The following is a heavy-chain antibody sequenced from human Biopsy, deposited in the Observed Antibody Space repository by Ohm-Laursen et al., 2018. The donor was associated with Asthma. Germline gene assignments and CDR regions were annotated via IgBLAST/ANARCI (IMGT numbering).Heavy chain of an antibody. D-gene: IGHD4-17*01. CDR2: HDHEEGGT. V-gene: IGHV1-24*01. CDR1: GYSLTDLS. CDR3: ASDFPKDYVRYNFQF. Sequence: SVNVSCKISGYSLTDLSMHWVRQAPGQGLEWMGGHDHEEGGTVNARRFQGRVTMTEDTSTDTAYMELSSLSSDDTAVYYYASDFPKDYVRYNFQFWGQGTLVTVSS. J-gene: IGHJ4*02.